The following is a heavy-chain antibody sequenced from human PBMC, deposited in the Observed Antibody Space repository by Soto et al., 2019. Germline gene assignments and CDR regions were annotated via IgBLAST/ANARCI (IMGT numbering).Heavy chain of an antibody. D-gene: IGHD6-13*01. CDR2: IWYDGSNK. CDR1: GFTFSSYG. CDR3: ARRGIAAAGTSSYWYFDL. Sequence: QVQLVESGGGVVQPGRSLRLSCAASGFTFSSYGMHWVRQAPGKGLEWVAVIWYDGSNKYYADSVKGRFTISRDNSKNTLYLQKNSLRAEDTAVYYCARRGIAAAGTSSYWYFDLWGRGTLVTVSS. V-gene: IGHV3-33*01. J-gene: IGHJ2*01.